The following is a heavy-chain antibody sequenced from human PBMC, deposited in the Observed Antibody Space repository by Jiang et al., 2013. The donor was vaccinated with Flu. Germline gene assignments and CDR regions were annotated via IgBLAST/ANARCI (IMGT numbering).Heavy chain of an antibody. V-gene: IGHV1-69*01. J-gene: IGHJ4*02. Sequence: GAEVKKPGSSVKVSCKASGGTFSSYAISWVRQAPGQGLEWMGGIIPIFGTANYAQKFQGRVTITADESTSTAYMELSSLRSEDTAVYYCARDLRYCSGGSCYFPFWYFDYWGQGTLVTVSS. CDR1: GGTFSSYA. CDR3: ARDLRYCSGGSCYFPFWYFDY. D-gene: IGHD2-15*01. CDR2: IIPIFGTA.